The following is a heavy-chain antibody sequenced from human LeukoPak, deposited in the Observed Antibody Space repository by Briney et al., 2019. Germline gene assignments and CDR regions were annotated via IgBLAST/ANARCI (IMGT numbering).Heavy chain of an antibody. D-gene: IGHD3-22*01. J-gene: IGHJ4*02. V-gene: IGHV1-69*13. CDR3: ARDGRGSSGHD. Sequence: GASVKVSCTASVRTFTIYAISWVRQAPGQGLDWVGGIIPIFVTANYAQKFQGRVTITADESTSTAYMELSSLRSEDTAVYYCARDGRGSSGHDWGQGTLVTVSS. CDR2: IIPIFVTA. CDR1: VRTFTIYA.